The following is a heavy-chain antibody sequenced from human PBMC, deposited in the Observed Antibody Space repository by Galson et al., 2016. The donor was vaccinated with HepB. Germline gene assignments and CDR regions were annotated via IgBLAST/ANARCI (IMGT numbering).Heavy chain of an antibody. CDR2: IHSDGSTT. D-gene: IGHD4-17*01. CDR1: GFIFSNYW. Sequence: SLRLCCAASGFIFSNYWMHWVRQAPGKGLVWVSRIHSDGSTTSYADSVKGRFTVSRDNAKNTLYMQMNSLRAEDTAVYYCARESPTTAGAFDIWGQGTMVTVSS. CDR3: ARESPTTAGAFDI. J-gene: IGHJ3*02. V-gene: IGHV3-74*01.